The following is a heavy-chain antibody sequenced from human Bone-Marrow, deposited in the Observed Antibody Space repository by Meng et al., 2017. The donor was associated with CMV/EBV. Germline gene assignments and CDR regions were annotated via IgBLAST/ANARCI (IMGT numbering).Heavy chain of an antibody. V-gene: IGHV1-69*05. Sequence: SVKVSCKASGGTFSSYAISWVRQAPGQGPEWMGGIIPIFGTANYAQKFQGRVTITTDESTSTAYMELSSLRSEDTAVYYCARAARKRGYCGGDCYGNQIYYYYGMDVWGQGTTVTVSS. J-gene: IGHJ6*02. CDR2: IIPIFGTA. CDR3: ARAARKRGYCGGDCYGNQIYYYYGMDV. CDR1: GGTFSSYA. D-gene: IGHD2-21*01.